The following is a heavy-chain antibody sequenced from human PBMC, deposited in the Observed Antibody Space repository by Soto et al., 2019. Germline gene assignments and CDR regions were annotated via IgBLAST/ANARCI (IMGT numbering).Heavy chain of an antibody. Sequence: EVQLVESGGGLVKPGGSLRLSCAASGFTFSSYSINWVRQAPGKGLEWVSSISSSSSYIYYADSVKGRFTISRDNAKNSLYLQMNSLRAEDTAVYYCARGGRKGSLSTPFDYWGQGTLVTVSS. D-gene: IGHD6-6*01. J-gene: IGHJ4*02. CDR1: GFTFSSYS. CDR2: ISSSSSYI. CDR3: ARGGRKGSLSTPFDY. V-gene: IGHV3-21*01.